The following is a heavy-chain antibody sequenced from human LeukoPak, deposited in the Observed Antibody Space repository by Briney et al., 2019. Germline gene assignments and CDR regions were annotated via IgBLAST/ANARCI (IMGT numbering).Heavy chain of an antibody. CDR3: AREGEHISSGYFLFTLNT. Sequence: TLSLTCTVSGGSISSGSYYWSWIRQPAGKGLEWIGRIYTSESTNYNPSLKSRVTISVDTSKNQFSLKLSSVTAADTAVYYCAREGEHISSGYFLFTLNTWGQGTLVTVSS. J-gene: IGHJ4*02. V-gene: IGHV4-61*02. CDR2: IYTSEST. D-gene: IGHD3-22*01. CDR1: GGSISSGSYY.